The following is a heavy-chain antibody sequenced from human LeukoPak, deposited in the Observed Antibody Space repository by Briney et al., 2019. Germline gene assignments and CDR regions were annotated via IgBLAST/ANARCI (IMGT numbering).Heavy chain of an antibody. CDR2: LSSNSVNI. CDR3: AKILSGTYSFDL. D-gene: IGHD1-26*01. CDR1: GSTFSTYP. Sequence: PGGSLRLSCTASGSTFSTYPMTWVRQAPAQGLEGVSALSSNSVNIYYEDSVKGRFTIYRDNSKNKLYLKMYSPRAADTAVYYCAKILSGTYSFDLWGQGTLVTVSS. J-gene: IGHJ4*02. V-gene: IGHV3-23*01.